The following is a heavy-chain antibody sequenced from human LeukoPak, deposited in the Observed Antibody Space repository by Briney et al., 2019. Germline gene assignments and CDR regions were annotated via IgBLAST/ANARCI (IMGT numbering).Heavy chain of an antibody. CDR3: ARVRGFSVAAPDY. CDR2: INHSGST. Sequence: SETLSLTCAVYGGPFSGYHWSWIRQPPGKGLEWIGEINHSGSTNYNPSLKSRVTISVDTSKNQFSLKLSSVTAADTAVYYCARVRGFSVAAPDYWGQGTLVTVSS. V-gene: IGHV4-34*01. D-gene: IGHD2-15*01. CDR1: GGPFSGYH. J-gene: IGHJ4*02.